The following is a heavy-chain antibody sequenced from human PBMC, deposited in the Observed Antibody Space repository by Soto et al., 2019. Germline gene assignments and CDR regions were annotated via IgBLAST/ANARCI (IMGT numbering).Heavy chain of an antibody. V-gene: IGHV3-30-3*01. D-gene: IGHD3-10*01. CDR3: ARDPMGRYYGSGSYYFDY. J-gene: IGHJ4*02. CDR2: ISYDGSNK. CDR1: GFTFSSYA. Sequence: QVQLVESGGGVVQPGRSLRLSCAASGFTFSSYAMHWVRQAPGKGLEWVAVISYDGSNKYYADSVKGRFTISRDNSKNRLYLQMNSQRAEATAVYYCARDPMGRYYGSGSYYFDYWGQGALFTVSS.